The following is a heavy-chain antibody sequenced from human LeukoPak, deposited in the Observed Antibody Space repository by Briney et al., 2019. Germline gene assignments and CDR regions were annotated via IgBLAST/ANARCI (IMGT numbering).Heavy chain of an antibody. CDR1: GFTFSGYD. CDR2: ISGSSSYI. D-gene: IGHD6-6*01. Sequence: PGGSLRLSCAASGFTFSGYDMNWVRQAPGKGLEWVSSISGSSSYICYADSMKGRFTISRDNGKKSPYLQMNSLRAEDTAVYFCARGSSNVAARNNWFDPWGQGTLVTVSS. J-gene: IGHJ5*02. V-gene: IGHV3-21*01. CDR3: ARGSSNVAARNNWFDP.